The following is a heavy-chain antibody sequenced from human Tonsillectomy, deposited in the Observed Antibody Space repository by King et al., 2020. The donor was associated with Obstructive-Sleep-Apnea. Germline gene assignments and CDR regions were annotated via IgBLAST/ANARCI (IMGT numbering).Heavy chain of an antibody. J-gene: IGHJ4*02. CDR3: AKVYSSSWSEGALFDY. Sequence: VQLVESGGGLVQPGRSLRLSCAASGFTFDDYAMHWVRQAPGKGLEWVSGISWNSGSIGYADAVKGRFTISSDNAKNSLFLQMNSLRAEDTALYYCAKVYSSSWSEGALFDYWGQGTLVTVSS. CDR1: GFTFDDYA. CDR2: ISWNSGSI. D-gene: IGHD6-13*01. V-gene: IGHV3-9*01.